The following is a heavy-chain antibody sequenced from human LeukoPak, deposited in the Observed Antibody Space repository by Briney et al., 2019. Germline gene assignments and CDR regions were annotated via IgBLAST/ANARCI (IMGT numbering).Heavy chain of an antibody. Sequence: SETLSLTCAVSTDSISSHYWSWIWQPPGKGMEWIGYISYIGSTNYNPSLTSRVTISIDTPKNQFSLRLRSVTAADTAVYYCARDLITVTKGFDIWGQGKMVSVSS. V-gene: IGHV4-59*11. CDR2: ISYIGST. CDR3: ARDLITVTKGFDI. CDR1: TDSISSHY. D-gene: IGHD4-17*01. J-gene: IGHJ3*02.